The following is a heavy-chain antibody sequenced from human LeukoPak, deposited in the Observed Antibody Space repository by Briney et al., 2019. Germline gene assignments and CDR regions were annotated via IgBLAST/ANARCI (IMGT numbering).Heavy chain of an antibody. D-gene: IGHD5-24*01. V-gene: IGHV3-11*04. CDR1: GFTFSDYY. CDR3: ARVPRDLPPYFDY. CDR2: ISSSGSTI. J-gene: IGHJ4*02. Sequence: AGGSLRLSCAASGFTFSDYYMSWIRQAPGKGLEWVSYISSSGSTIYYADSVKGRFTISRDNAKNSLYLQMNSLRAEDTAVYYCARVPRDLPPYFDYWGQGTLVTVSS.